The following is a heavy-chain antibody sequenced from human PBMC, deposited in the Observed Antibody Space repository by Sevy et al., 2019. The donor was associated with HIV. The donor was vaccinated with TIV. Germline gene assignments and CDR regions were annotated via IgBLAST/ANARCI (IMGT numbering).Heavy chain of an antibody. J-gene: IGHJ6*03. CDR3: ARDDYGGPTNYYYYMDV. V-gene: IGHV3-48*01. CDR1: GFTFSSYS. Sequence: GGSLRLSCAASGFTFSSYSMNWVRQAPGKGLEWVSYISSSSSTIYYADSVKGRFTISRDNAKNSLYLQMNSLRAEDTAVYYCARDDYGGPTNYYYYMDVWGKGTTVTVSS. CDR2: ISSSSSTI. D-gene: IGHD3-16*01.